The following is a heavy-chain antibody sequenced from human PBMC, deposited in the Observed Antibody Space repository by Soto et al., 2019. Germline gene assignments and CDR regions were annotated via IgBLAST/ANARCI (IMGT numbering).Heavy chain of an antibody. CDR1: GISLSNARMG. J-gene: IGHJ6*02. CDR2: TFSNDEK. CDR3: ARIRADVYSSGWGDRRYGMDV. D-gene: IGHD6-19*01. Sequence: VSGPTLVNPTATLTLTCTVSGISLSNARMGVSLIRQPPGKALEWPAHTFSNDEKSYSTSLKSRLTISKDTSKSQVVLTMTNMDPVDTATYYCARIRADVYSSGWGDRRYGMDVWGQGTTVTVSS. V-gene: IGHV2-26*01.